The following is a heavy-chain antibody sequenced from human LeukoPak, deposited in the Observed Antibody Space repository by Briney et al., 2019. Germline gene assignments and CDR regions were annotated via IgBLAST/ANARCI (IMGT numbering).Heavy chain of an antibody. CDR2: IGGSSSSL. D-gene: IGHD6-13*01. CDR1: GFTFSIYS. V-gene: IGHV3-21*01. J-gene: IGHJ6*02. Sequence: GGSLRLSCAASGFTFSIYSMNWVHQAPGKGLEWVSSIGGSSSSLYYAESVKGRFTISRDNARNSLYLQMSSLRAEDTAVYYCARDGYSSRANYYGMDVWGQGTTVTVSS. CDR3: ARDGYSSRANYYGMDV.